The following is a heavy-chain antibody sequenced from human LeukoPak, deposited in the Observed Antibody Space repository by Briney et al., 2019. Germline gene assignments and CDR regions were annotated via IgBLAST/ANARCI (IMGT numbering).Heavy chain of an antibody. CDR3: ARVAVKGPDDAFDI. J-gene: IGHJ3*02. V-gene: IGHV3-30*02. D-gene: IGHD2-15*01. CDR1: GFTFSRYG. Sequence: GGSLRLSCAASGFTFSRYGIHWVRQAPGKGLEWMAFIRYDGNKKFYADSVKGRFTISRDNAKNSLYLQMNSLRAEDTAVYYCARVAVKGPDDAFDIWGQGTMVTVSS. CDR2: IRYDGNKK.